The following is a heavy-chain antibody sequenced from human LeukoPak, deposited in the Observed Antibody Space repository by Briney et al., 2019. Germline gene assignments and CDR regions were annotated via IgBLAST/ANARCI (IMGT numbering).Heavy chain of an antibody. CDR3: ARKNTYYDFWSGYTNWFDP. Sequence: SETLSLTCAVYGGSFSGYYWSWIRQPPGKGLEWIGEINHSGSTNYNPSLSSRVTISVDTSKNQFSLKLSPVTAADTAVYYCARKNTYYDFWSGYTNWFDPWGQGTLVTVSS. J-gene: IGHJ5*02. D-gene: IGHD3-3*01. CDR1: GGSFSGYY. CDR2: INHSGST. V-gene: IGHV4-34*01.